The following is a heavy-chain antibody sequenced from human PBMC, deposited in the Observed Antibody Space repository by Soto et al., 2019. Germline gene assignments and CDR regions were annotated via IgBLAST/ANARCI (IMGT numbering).Heavy chain of an antibody. V-gene: IGHV4-34*01. CDR3: ARVVMGYSSSSAFDY. D-gene: IGHD6-13*01. Sequence: SETLSLTCAVYGGSFSGYYWSWIRQPPGKGLEWIGEINHSGSTNYNPSLKSRVTISVDTSKNQFSLKLSSVTAADTAVYYCARVVMGYSSSSAFDYWGQGTLVTVSS. J-gene: IGHJ4*02. CDR2: INHSGST. CDR1: GGSFSGYY.